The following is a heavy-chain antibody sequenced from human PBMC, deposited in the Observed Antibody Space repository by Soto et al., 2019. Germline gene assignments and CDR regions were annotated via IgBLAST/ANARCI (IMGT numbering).Heavy chain of an antibody. CDR3: ARDPPFHPGSDGMDV. CDR2: IYYSGST. J-gene: IGHJ6*02. V-gene: IGHV4-31*03. Sequence: QVQLQESGPGLVKPSQTLSLTCTVSGGSISSGGYYWSWIRQHPGKGLEWIGYIYYSGSTYYNPSLKSRVTLSVDTSKNQFSLKLSSVTAADTAVYYCARDPPFHPGSDGMDVWGQGTTVTVSS. D-gene: IGHD6-25*01. CDR1: GGSISSGGYY.